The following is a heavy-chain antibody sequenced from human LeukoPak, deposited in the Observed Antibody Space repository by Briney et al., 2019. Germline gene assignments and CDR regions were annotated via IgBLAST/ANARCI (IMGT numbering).Heavy chain of an antibody. D-gene: IGHD3-22*01. J-gene: IGHJ4*02. Sequence: ASGTLSLICAVSGGSISSSNWWSWVRQPPGKGLEWIGEIYHSGSTNYNPSLKSRVTISVDKSKNQFSLKLSSVTAADTAVYYCARKDYDSSGQFDYWGQGTLVTVSP. CDR3: ARKDYDSSGQFDY. CDR1: GGSISSSNW. V-gene: IGHV4-4*02. CDR2: IYHSGST.